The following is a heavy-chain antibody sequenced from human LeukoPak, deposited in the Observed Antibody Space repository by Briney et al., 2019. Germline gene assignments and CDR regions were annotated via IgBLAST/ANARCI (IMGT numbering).Heavy chain of an antibody. D-gene: IGHD2-15*01. CDR2: TYYRSKWYN. CDR3: ARSVTTATIDY. V-gene: IGHV6-1*01. Sequence: SQTLSLTCAISGDSVSSNSVTWNWIRQSPSRGLEWLGRTYYRSKWYNDYAVSVKSRITINPDTSKNQFSLQLNSVTPEDTAVYYSARSVTTATIDYWGQGTLVTVSS. J-gene: IGHJ4*02. CDR1: GDSVSSNSVT.